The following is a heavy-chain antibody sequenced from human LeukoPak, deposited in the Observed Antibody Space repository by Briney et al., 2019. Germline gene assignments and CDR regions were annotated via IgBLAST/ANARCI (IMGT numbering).Heavy chain of an antibody. CDR1: GGPIRSYY. CDR2: IHYSEST. Sequence: SETLSLTCTVSGGPIRSYYWSWMRQPPGRGLEWIGNIHYSESTNFNPSLKSRVAIAVDTSKNQFSLSMRSVTAADTAVYYCARVSAAGMEFHYGMDVWGQGTTVFVSS. J-gene: IGHJ6*02. D-gene: IGHD6-13*01. V-gene: IGHV4-59*01. CDR3: ARVSAAGMEFHYGMDV.